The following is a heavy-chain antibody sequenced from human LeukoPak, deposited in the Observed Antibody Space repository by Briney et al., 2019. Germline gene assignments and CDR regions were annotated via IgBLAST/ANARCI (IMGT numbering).Heavy chain of an antibody. CDR1: GFTFSSYA. CDR2: ISGSGDST. CDR3: ATDPGTMIVVP. J-gene: IGHJ4*02. V-gene: IGHV3-23*01. D-gene: IGHD3-22*01. Sequence: GSLRLSCAASGFTFSSYAMIWFRQAPGKGLEWVSVISGSGDSTYYADSVKGRFTISRDNSKNTLYLQMNSLRGEDTAVYYCATDPGTMIVVPWGQGTLVTVSS.